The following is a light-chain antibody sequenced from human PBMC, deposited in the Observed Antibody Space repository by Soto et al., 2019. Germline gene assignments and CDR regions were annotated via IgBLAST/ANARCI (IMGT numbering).Light chain of an antibody. J-gene: IGKJ1*01. V-gene: IGKV3-20*01. CDR2: GAS. Sequence: EVVLTQSPGTLSLSAGERATLSCRASQSLSNNYLAWYQQKRGQTPTVLMYGASRRATGIPDRFSGCGSGIDFTLTISRLEPEDFAVYYCQQYETSPTFGQGTKVETK. CDR3: QQYETSPT. CDR1: QSLSNNY.